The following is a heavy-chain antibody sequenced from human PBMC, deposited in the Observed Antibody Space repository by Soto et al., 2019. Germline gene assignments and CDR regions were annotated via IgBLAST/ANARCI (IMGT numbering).Heavy chain of an antibody. CDR3: TTDRVATSKGDYYYGMDV. J-gene: IGHJ6*02. Sequence: EVQLVESGGGLVKPGGSLRLSCAASGFTFSNAWMSWVRQAPGKGLEWVGRIKSKTDGGTTDYAAPVKGRFTISRDDSKNTLYLQMNSLKTEDTAVYYCTTDRVATSKGDYYYGMDVWGQGTTVTVSS. D-gene: IGHD5-12*01. V-gene: IGHV3-15*01. CDR2: IKSKTDGGTT. CDR1: GFTFSNAW.